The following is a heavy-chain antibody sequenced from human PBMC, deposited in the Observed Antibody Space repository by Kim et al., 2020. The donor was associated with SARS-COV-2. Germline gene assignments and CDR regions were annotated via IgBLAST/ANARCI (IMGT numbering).Heavy chain of an antibody. J-gene: IGHJ5*02. CDR3: ARETGS. CDR2: ISGDKGTI. V-gene: IGHV3-48*02. CDR1: GFIFSSYS. Sequence: GGSLRLSCVASGFIFSSYSMNWVRQAPGQGLEWVSYISGDKGTIYYADSVKGRFTIARDNGKNSVYLQMNSLRDEDTAIYYCARETGSWGQGTLVTVSS.